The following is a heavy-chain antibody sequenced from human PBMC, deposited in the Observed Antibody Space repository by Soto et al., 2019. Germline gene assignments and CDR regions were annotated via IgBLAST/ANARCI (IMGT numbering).Heavy chain of an antibody. CDR3: ARQRYYDSSGYYSDY. J-gene: IGHJ4*02. Sequence: SETLSLTCTVSGGSISSRSYFWGWIRQPPGKGLEWIGSIYYSGSTYYNPSLKSRVTISVDTSKNQFSLKLSSVTAADTAVYYCARQRYYDSSGYYSDYWGQGTLVTVSS. V-gene: IGHV4-39*01. D-gene: IGHD3-22*01. CDR1: GGSISSRSYF. CDR2: IYYSGST.